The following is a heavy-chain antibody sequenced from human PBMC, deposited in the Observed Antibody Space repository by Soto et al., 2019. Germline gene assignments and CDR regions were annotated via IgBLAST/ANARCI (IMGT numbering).Heavy chain of an antibody. V-gene: IGHV4-61*01. CDR1: GGSVSSGSYY. Sequence: SETLSLTCTVSGGSVSSGSYYWSWIRQPPGKGLEWIGFIYYTGSTNYNPSLKSRVTISVDTSKNQFSLKLSSVTAADTAVYYCASALYCSGGSCSFDPWGQGTLVTVSS. J-gene: IGHJ5*02. CDR3: ASALYCSGGSCSFDP. D-gene: IGHD2-15*01. CDR2: IYYTGST.